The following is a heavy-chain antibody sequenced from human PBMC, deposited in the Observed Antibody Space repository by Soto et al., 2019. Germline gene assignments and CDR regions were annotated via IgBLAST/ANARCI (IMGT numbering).Heavy chain of an antibody. CDR2: ISSSSNTI. CDR1: GFTFSSYS. CDR3: VGFYSFDY. Sequence: GGSLRLSCAVSGFTFSSYSMNWVRQAPGKGLEWVSYISSSSNTIYHADSVKGRFTISRDNDKKSLYLQMNSLRDEDTAVYYCVGFYSFDYWGQGTLVTV. D-gene: IGHD3-22*01. J-gene: IGHJ4*02. V-gene: IGHV3-48*02.